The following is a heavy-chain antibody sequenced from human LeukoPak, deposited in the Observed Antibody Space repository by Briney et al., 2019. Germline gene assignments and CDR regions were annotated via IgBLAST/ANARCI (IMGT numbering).Heavy chain of an antibody. V-gene: IGHV3-30*03. CDR2: ISYDGTNK. Sequence: QPGRSLRLSCAASGFTFSNYGMHWVRQAPGKGLDWVAVISYDGTNKYHADSVKGRFTISRDNSKNTLYLQMNSLRAEDTAVYYCASDIAAAGTIDYWGQGTLVTVSS. J-gene: IGHJ4*02. CDR1: GFTFSNYG. D-gene: IGHD6-13*01. CDR3: ASDIAAAGTIDY.